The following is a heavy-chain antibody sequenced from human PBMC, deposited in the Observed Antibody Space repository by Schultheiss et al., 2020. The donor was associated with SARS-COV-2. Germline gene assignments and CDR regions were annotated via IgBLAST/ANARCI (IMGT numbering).Heavy chain of an antibody. CDR2: IHHSGGT. J-gene: IGHJ4*02. D-gene: IGHD6-19*01. CDR1: GGSFSGDY. CDR3: ARMGGQWLAYYYFDF. Sequence: SETLSLICAVYGGSFSGDYWSWIRHPPGKGLEWIGEIHHSGGTNYNPSLKSRITISLDKSKNQLSLRLSSVTAADTAVYYCARMGGQWLAYYYFDFWGQGTLVTVSS. V-gene: IGHV4-34*01.